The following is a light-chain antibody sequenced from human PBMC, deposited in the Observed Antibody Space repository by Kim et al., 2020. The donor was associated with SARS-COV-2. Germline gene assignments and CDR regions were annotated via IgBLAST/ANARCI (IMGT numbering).Light chain of an antibody. V-gene: IGKV1-39*01. Sequence: SAAGEDRVTITCRASQSVRSYLNWYHQRPGNAPKALIYTASTLHRGVPSRFSGSGSGTDFTLTISSLQPEDYGTYYCQQTFSIPYSFGQGTKLEI. CDR2: TAS. CDR3: QQTFSIPYS. J-gene: IGKJ2*03. CDR1: QSVRSY.